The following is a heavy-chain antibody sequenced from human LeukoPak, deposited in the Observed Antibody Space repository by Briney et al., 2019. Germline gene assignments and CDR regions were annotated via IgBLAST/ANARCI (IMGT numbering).Heavy chain of an antibody. D-gene: IGHD3-16*01. CDR1: GGSISSYY. V-gene: IGHV4-59*08. Sequence: SETLSLTCTVSGGSISSYYWSWIRQPPGKGLEWIGYIYYSGGTNYNPSLKSRLTISVDTSKNQFSLKLSSVTAADTAIYYCARGQDYVWGSPITWGQGTLVTVSS. CDR3: ARGQDYVWGSPIT. CDR2: IYYSGGT. J-gene: IGHJ5*02.